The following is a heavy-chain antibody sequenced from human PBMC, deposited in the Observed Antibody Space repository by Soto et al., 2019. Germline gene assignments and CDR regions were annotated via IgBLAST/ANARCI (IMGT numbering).Heavy chain of an antibody. CDR3: ARGQVGATPYYFDY. V-gene: IGHV1-8*01. CDR1: GYTFTSYD. CDR2: MNPNSGNT. Sequence: ASVKVSFKASGYTFTSYDSNWMRQATGQGLEWMGWMNPNSGNTYYAQKFQGRVTMTTNTSMSTAYMELSSLRFEDTAVYYCARGQVGATPYYFDYWGQGILVTVSS. D-gene: IGHD1-26*01. J-gene: IGHJ4*02.